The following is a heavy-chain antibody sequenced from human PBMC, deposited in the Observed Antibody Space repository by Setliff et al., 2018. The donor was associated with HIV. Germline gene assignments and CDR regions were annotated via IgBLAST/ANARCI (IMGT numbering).Heavy chain of an antibody. J-gene: IGHJ6*02. V-gene: IGHV4-31*03. CDR1: RGSLSSGGYY. CDR2: SYHSGSP. D-gene: IGHD6-6*01. CDR3: ARMGAARPLYYYGMDV. Sequence: TLSLTCSVFRGSLSSGGYYWSWIRQHPGKGLEWIGYSYHSGSPSYNPSLKSRTTISVDTSKNEFSLKLSSVTAADTAVYYCARMGAARPLYYYGMDVWGRGTTLTVSS.